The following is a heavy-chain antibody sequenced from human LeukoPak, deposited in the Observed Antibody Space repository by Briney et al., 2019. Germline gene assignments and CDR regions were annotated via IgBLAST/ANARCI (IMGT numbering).Heavy chain of an antibody. Sequence: SETLSLTCSVSDGSISSRSHYWGWIRQSPGKGLEWIGSIYYSGTTFYNPSLQSRVSISVDTSRNEFSLRLNSVTAADTAVYYRARRNDYDFWSGNQYYFDYWGLGTLVTVSS. CDR3: ARRNDYDFWSGNQYYFDY. D-gene: IGHD3-3*01. J-gene: IGHJ4*02. CDR2: IYYSGTT. V-gene: IGHV4-39*01. CDR1: DGSISSRSHY.